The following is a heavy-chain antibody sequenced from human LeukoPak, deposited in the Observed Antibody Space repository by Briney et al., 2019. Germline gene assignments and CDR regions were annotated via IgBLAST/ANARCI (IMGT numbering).Heavy chain of an antibody. CDR3: ATMPRYYDFWSGYDYPGLEVNAFDI. V-gene: IGHV3-23*01. D-gene: IGHD3-3*01. CDR2: ISGSGGST. Sequence: GGSLRLSCAASGFTFSGYAMSWVRQAPGKGLEWVSAISGSGGSTYYADSVKGRFTISRDNSKNTLYLQMNSLRAEDTAVYYCATMPRYYDFWSGYDYPGLEVNAFDIWGQGTMVTVSS. J-gene: IGHJ3*02. CDR1: GFTFSGYA.